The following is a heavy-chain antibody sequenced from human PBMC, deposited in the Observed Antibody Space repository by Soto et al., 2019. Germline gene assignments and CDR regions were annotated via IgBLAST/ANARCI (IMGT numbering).Heavy chain of an antibody. V-gene: IGHV3-23*01. D-gene: IGHD4-4*01. Sequence: GVSLRLSCAASGFTFSSYAMSWVRQAPGKGLEWVSAISGSGGSTYYADSVKGRFTISRDNSKNTLYLQMNSLRAEDTAVYYCAKDSLQTYYGMDVWGQGTTVTVSS. J-gene: IGHJ6*02. CDR1: GFTFSSYA. CDR3: AKDSLQTYYGMDV. CDR2: ISGSGGST.